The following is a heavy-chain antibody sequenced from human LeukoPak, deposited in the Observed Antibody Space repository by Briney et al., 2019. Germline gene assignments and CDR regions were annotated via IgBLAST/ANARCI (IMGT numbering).Heavy chain of an antibody. V-gene: IGHV4-59*08. CDR3: ARGAAYYDSSGYLFDY. Sequence: PSETLSLTCTVSGGSSSSYYWSWLRQPPGKGLEWLGYIYFSGSTNYNPSLKSRVTISVDTSKNQFSLKLSSVTAADTAVYYCARGAAYYDSSGYLFDYWGQGTLVTVSS. CDR1: GGSSSSYY. CDR2: IYFSGST. D-gene: IGHD3-22*01. J-gene: IGHJ4*02.